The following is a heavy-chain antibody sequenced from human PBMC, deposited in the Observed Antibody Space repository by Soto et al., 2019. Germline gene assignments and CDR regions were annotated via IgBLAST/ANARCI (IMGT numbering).Heavy chain of an antibody. D-gene: IGHD1-20*01. CDR2: IYYSGIT. CDR1: CGSIRSGGYY. J-gene: IGHJ6*02. CDR3: ARYKSNYYYGMDV. V-gene: IGHV4-61*08. Sequence: AFETLFLPSTVSCGSIRSGGYYWSWIRQPPGKGLEWIGYIYYSGITNYNPPLKSRVTISVDTSKNQFSLKLSSVTAADTAVYYCARYKSNYYYGMDVWGQGTTVTVSS.